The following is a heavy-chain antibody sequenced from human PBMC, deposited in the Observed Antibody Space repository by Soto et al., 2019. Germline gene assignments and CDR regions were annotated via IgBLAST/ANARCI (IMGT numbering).Heavy chain of an antibody. CDR3: VRQWLIRGVFDY. V-gene: IGHV4-4*02. CDR1: GGSISSSNW. CDR2: IYHTGTI. D-gene: IGHD6-19*01. J-gene: IGHJ4*02. Sequence: ASETLSLTCAVSGGSISSSNWWTWVRQPPGKGLEWIGEIYHTGTISYNPSLKSRVTISVDKSRNHFSLRLSSVTAADTAVYYCVRQWLIRGVFDYWGLGTLVTVSS.